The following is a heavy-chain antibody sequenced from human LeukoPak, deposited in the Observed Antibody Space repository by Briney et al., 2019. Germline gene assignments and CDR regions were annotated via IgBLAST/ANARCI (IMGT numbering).Heavy chain of an antibody. CDR2: MNPNSGNT. J-gene: IGHJ4*02. CDR3: ARGQLGRGDFWSGYYHYSLDY. D-gene: IGHD3-3*01. CDR1: GYTFTSYD. Sequence: ASVKVSCKASGYTFTSYDINWVRQATGQGLEWMGWMNPNSGNTGYAQKFQGRVTMTRNTSISTAYMELSSLRSEGAAVYYCARGQLGRGDFWSGYYHYSLDYWGQGTLVTVSS. V-gene: IGHV1-8*01.